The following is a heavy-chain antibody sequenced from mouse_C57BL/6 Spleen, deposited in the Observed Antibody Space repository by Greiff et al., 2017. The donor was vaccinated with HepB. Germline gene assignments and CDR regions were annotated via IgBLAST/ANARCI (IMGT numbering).Heavy chain of an antibody. CDR3: ARGGGYGSSYAWFAY. J-gene: IGHJ3*01. CDR2: INPNNGGT. V-gene: IGHV1-18*01. CDR1: GYTFTDYN. Sequence: VHVKQSGPELVKPGASVKIPCKASGYTFTDYNMDWVKQSHGKSLEWIGDINPNNGGTIYNQKFKGKATLTVDKSSSTAYMELRSLTSEDTAVYYCARGGGYGSSYAWFAYWGQGTLVTVSA. D-gene: IGHD1-1*01.